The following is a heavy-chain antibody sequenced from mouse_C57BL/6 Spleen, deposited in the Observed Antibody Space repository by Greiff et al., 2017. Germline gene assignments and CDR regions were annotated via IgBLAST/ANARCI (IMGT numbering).Heavy chain of an antibody. CDR1: GFTFSSYA. V-gene: IGHV5-4*03. CDR3: ASPITTVVATPFAY. J-gene: IGHJ3*01. Sequence: EVKVEESGGGLVKPGGSLKLSCAASGFTFSSYAMSWVRQTPEKRLEWVATISDGGSYTYYPDNVKGRFTISRDNAKNNLYLQMSHLKSEDTAMYYCASPITTVVATPFAYWGQGTLVTVSA. CDR2: ISDGGSYT. D-gene: IGHD1-1*01.